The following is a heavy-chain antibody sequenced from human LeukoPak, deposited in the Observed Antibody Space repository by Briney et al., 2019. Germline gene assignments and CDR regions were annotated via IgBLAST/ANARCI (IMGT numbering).Heavy chain of an antibody. V-gene: IGHV1-2*02. CDR3: ARESNPGGTLWLGGPSVMDV. J-gene: IGHJ6*03. D-gene: IGHD3-10*01. CDR2: INPNSGGT. CDR1: GYTFTGYY. Sequence: GASVKVSCKASGYTFTGYYMHWVRQAPGRGLEWMGWINPNSGGTNYAQKFQGRVTMTRDTSISTAYMELSRLRSDDTAVYYCARESNPGGTLWLGGPSVMDVWGKGTTVTISS.